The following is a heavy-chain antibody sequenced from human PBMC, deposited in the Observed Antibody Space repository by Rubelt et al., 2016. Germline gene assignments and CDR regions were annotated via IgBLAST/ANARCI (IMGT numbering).Heavy chain of an antibody. Sequence: AASGFTFSNYAMNWVRQAPGKGLEWVSTISVSGGPTYYADSVRGRFTISWHNSTNTLYLQMNSLRAEDTAVYYCARDTCSGGSCYFGYYDGMDVWGQGTTVTVS. CDR2: ISVSGGPT. CDR3: ARDTCSGGSCYFGYYDGMDV. J-gene: IGHJ6*02. V-gene: IGHV3-23*01. CDR1: GFTFSNYA. D-gene: IGHD2-15*01.